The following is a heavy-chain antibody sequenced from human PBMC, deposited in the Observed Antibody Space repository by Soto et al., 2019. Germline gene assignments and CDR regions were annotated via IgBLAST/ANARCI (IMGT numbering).Heavy chain of an antibody. J-gene: IGHJ5*02. Sequence: QVQLVESGGGVVQPGRSLRLSCAASGFTFSSYGMHWVRQAPGKGLEWVAVIWYDGSIKYYADSVKGRFTISRDNSKNTLYLQMNSLRAEDTAVYYCAREVPDSSGWYGNWFDPWGQGTLVTVSS. CDR1: GFTFSSYG. D-gene: IGHD6-19*01. CDR3: AREVPDSSGWYGNWFDP. V-gene: IGHV3-33*01. CDR2: IWYDGSIK.